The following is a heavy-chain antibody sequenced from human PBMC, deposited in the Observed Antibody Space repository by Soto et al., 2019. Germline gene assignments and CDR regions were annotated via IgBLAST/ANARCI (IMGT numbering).Heavy chain of an antibody. Sequence: QVQLQESGPGLVKPSQTLSLTCTVSGGSISSGGYYWSWIRQHPGKGLEWIGYMYYSGSTYYNPSHRSRVTISVDTSKNQFSLKLSSVTAADTAVYYCARRYGGNFDYWGQGTLVTVSS. CDR3: ARRYGGNFDY. CDR1: GGSISSGGYY. D-gene: IGHD2-15*01. CDR2: MYYSGST. J-gene: IGHJ4*02. V-gene: IGHV4-31*03.